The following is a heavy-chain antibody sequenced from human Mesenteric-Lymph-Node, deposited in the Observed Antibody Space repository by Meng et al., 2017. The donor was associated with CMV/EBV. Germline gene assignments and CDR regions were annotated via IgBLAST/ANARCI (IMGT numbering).Heavy chain of an antibody. CDR1: GFTFSSYW. D-gene: IGHD3-22*01. Sequence: GESLKISCAASGFTFSSYWMSGVRQAPGKGLEWVANIKQDGSEKYYVDSVKGRFTISRDNAKNSLYLQMNSLRAEDTAVYYCAREERYDSSGYVIGSDWFDPWGQGTLVTVSS. CDR3: AREERYDSSGYVIGSDWFDP. J-gene: IGHJ5*02. CDR2: IKQDGSEK. V-gene: IGHV3-7*01.